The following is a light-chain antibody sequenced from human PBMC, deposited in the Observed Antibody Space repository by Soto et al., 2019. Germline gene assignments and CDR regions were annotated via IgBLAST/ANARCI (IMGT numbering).Light chain of an antibody. CDR1: QTISSW. CDR3: QQYNGYSEA. V-gene: IGKV1-5*03. CDR2: KAS. Sequence: DTQTTQSPSTVPGSVGDRVPITCRASQTISSWLAWYQQKPGKAPKLLIYKASTLKSGVPSRFSGSGSGTEFTLTISSLQPDDFATYYCQQYNGYSEAFGQGAKVDIK. J-gene: IGKJ1*01.